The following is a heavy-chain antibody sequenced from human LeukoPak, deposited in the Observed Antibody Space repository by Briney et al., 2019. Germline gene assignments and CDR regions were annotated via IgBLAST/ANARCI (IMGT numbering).Heavy chain of an antibody. CDR1: GGSISSGGYY. Sequence: SETLSLTCTVSGGSISSGGYYWSWIRQHPGKGLEWIGYIYYSGSTNYNPSLKSRVTISVDTSKNQFSLKLSSVTAADTAVYYCARVLQTTVVTHWFDPWGQGTLVTVSS. CDR2: IYYSGST. CDR3: ARVLQTTVVTHWFDP. V-gene: IGHV4-61*08. D-gene: IGHD4-23*01. J-gene: IGHJ5*02.